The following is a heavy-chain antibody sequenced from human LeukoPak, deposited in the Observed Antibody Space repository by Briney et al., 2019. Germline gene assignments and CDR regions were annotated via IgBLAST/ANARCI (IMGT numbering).Heavy chain of an antibody. CDR3: AKNWGSLDY. CDR1: GFTFDSNS. D-gene: IGHD7-27*01. V-gene: IGHV3-7*01. CDR2: IKQDGSEK. J-gene: IGHJ4*02. Sequence: GRSLRLSCAASGFTFDSNSMSWVRQAPGKGLEWVANIKQDGSEKYYVDSVKGRFTISRDNAKNSLYLQMNSLRAEDTAVYYCAKNWGSLDYWGQGTLVTVSS.